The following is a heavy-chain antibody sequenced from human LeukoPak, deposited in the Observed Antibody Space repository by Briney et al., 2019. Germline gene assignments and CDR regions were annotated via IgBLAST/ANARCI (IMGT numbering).Heavy chain of an antibody. Sequence: GASVKVSCKASGYTFTSYYMDLVRQPPGQGLEWMGIINPSGGSTSYAQKFQGRVTLTRDTSTTTVYMELSSLRSEDTAVYYCARDPNGYYGPLDYWGQGTLVTVSS. J-gene: IGHJ4*02. D-gene: IGHD3-10*01. CDR1: GYTFTSYY. V-gene: IGHV1-46*01. CDR3: ARDPNGYYGPLDY. CDR2: INPSGGST.